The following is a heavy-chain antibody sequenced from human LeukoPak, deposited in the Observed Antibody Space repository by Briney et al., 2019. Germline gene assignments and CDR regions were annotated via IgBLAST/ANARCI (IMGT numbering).Heavy chain of an antibody. V-gene: IGHV4-34*01. CDR3: ARGVQGEWFGEFQPYYFDY. Sequence: SETLSLTCAVYGGSFSGYYWSWIRQPPGKGLEWIEEINHSGSTNYNPSLKSRVTISVDTSKNQFSLKLSSVTAADTAVYYCARGVQGEWFGEFQPYYFDYWGQGTLVTVSS. CDR2: INHSGST. D-gene: IGHD3-10*01. J-gene: IGHJ4*02. CDR1: GGSFSGYY.